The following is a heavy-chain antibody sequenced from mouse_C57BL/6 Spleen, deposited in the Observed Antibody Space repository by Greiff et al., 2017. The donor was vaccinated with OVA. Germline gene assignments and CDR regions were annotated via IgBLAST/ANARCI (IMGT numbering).Heavy chain of an antibody. CDR2: IHPNSGST. V-gene: IGHV1-64*01. D-gene: IGHD3-2*02. CDR1: GYTFTSYW. Sequence: VKLQQPGAELVKPGASVKLSCKASGYTFTSYWMHWVKQRPGQGLEWIGMIHPNSGSTNYNEKFKSKATLTVDKSSSTAYMQLSSLTSEDSAVYYCTAQATLYAMDYWGQGTSVTVSS. CDR3: TAQATLYAMDY. J-gene: IGHJ4*01.